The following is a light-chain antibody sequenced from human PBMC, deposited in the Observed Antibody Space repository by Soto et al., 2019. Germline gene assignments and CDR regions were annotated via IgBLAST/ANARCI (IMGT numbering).Light chain of an antibody. CDR3: HKYNSAPYT. CDR2: AAS. CDR1: QGIANH. J-gene: IGKJ3*01. Sequence: DIQMTQSPSSLSASVGDRVTITCRASQGIANHLAWYQQKPGKPPNLLIYAASTLPSGVPSRFSGSGFGTDFTLTISSLQPEDFATYYCHKYNSAPYTFGPGTKVDIK. V-gene: IGKV1-27*01.